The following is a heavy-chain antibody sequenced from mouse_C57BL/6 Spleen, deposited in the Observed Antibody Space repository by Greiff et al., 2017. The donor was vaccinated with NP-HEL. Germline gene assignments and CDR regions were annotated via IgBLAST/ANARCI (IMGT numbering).Heavy chain of an antibody. D-gene: IGHD2-2*01. CDR2: INPNNGGT. Sequence: VQLQQSGPELVKPGASVKISCKASGYTFTDYYMNWVKQSHGKSLEWIGDINPNNGGTSYNQKFKGKATLTVDKSSSTAYMELRSLTSEDSAVYYCARGGLLYYGYDGFAYWGQGTLVTVSA. V-gene: IGHV1-26*01. J-gene: IGHJ3*01. CDR3: ARGGLLYYGYDGFAY. CDR1: GYTFTDYY.